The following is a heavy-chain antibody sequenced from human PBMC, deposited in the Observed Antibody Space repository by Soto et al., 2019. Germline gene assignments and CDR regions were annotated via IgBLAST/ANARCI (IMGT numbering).Heavy chain of an antibody. CDR2: INSDGSST. V-gene: IGHV3-74*01. J-gene: IGHJ3*02. CDR1: GFTFSSYW. D-gene: IGHD4-4*01. CDR3: ARSKRSGADAFDI. Sequence: VQLVESGGGLVQPGGSLRLSCAASGFTFSSYWMHWVRQAPGKGLVWVSRINSDGSSTSYADSVKGRFTISRDNAKNTLYLQMNSLRAEDTAVYYCARSKRSGADAFDIWGQGTMVTVSS.